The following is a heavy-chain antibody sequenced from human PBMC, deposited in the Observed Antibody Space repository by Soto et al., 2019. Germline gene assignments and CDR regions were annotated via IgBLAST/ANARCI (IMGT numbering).Heavy chain of an antibody. Sequence: QVQLVESGGGVVQPGRSLRLSCAASGFTFSSYGMHWVRQAPDKGLEWVAVIWYDGSNKYYADSVKGRFTISRDNSKNTLYLQMNSLRAEDTAVYYCARDGGRIAAAGTGFDYWGQGTLVTVSS. CDR2: IWYDGSNK. V-gene: IGHV3-33*01. CDR1: GFTFSSYG. J-gene: IGHJ4*02. D-gene: IGHD6-13*01. CDR3: ARDGGRIAAAGTGFDY.